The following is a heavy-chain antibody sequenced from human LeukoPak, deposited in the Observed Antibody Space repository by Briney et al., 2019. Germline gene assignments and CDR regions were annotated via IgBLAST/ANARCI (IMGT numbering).Heavy chain of an antibody. CDR3: VRHFHGSGYVVDF. Sequence: SETLSLTCTVSGGSISSEGHYWGWIRQPPGKPLEWIGTIYHTGSTFFNPSLKSRVTISVDTTKNQFSLKLTSVTAADTAVYSCVRHFHGSGYVVDFWGQGTLVTVSS. CDR1: GGSISSEGHY. CDR2: IYHTGST. V-gene: IGHV4-39*01. J-gene: IGHJ4*02. D-gene: IGHD6-13*01.